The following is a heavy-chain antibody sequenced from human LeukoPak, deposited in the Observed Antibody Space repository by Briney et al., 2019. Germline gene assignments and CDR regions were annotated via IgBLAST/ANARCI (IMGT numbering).Heavy chain of an antibody. CDR2: FIPIFGSA. CDR1: GGTFSSYA. CDR3: ARDPSMIRGENTPYFDY. D-gene: IGHD3-10*01. Sequence: SSVKVSCKASGGTFSSYAISWVRQSPGQGLERMGGFIPIFGSADYAQKFQGRVTITADESTSTAYMELNSLRSEDTAVYYCARDPSMIRGENTPYFDYWGQGALVTVSS. V-gene: IGHV1-69*13. J-gene: IGHJ4*02.